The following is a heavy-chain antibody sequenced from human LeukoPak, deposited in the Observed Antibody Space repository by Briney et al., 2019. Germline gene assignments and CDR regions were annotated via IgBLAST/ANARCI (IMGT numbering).Heavy chain of an antibody. J-gene: IGHJ6*02. CDR2: ILPNFGTA. Sequence: SVKVSCKASGDTFSSFAISWVRQAPGQGLEWMGGILPNFGTANYAQKFQGRVTMTEDTSTDTAYMELSSLRSEDTAVYYCATACSTSCYYGMDVWGQGTTVTVSS. V-gene: IGHV1-69*06. CDR1: GDTFSSFA. D-gene: IGHD2-2*01. CDR3: ATACSTSCYYGMDV.